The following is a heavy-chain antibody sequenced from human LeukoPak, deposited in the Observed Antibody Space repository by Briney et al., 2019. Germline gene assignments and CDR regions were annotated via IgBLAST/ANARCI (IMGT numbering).Heavy chain of an antibody. Sequence: GGSLRLSCAASGFTFSSYAIFWVRQAPGKGLEWVAIISYDGSNKYYADSVKGRFTISRDNSKNMLYLQMNSLRSEDTAVYYCAGGPSSYYESSGYSYYFDFWDQGTLVTVSS. V-gene: IGHV3-30-3*01. D-gene: IGHD3-22*01. CDR3: AGGPSSYYESSGYSYYFDF. CDR2: ISYDGSNK. CDR1: GFTFSSYA. J-gene: IGHJ4*02.